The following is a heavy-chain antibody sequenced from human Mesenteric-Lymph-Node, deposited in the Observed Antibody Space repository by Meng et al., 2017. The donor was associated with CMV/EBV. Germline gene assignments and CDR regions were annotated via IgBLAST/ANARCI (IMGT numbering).Heavy chain of an antibody. CDR1: GFTFSSYD. D-gene: IGHD6-19*01. J-gene: IGHJ4*02. CDR3: AKDRVYQLHSLDY. CDR2: IGTAGDT. Sequence: GGSLRLSCAASGFTFSSYDMHWVRQATGKGLEWVSAIGTAGDTYYPGSVKGRFTISRDNSENTLYLQMNGLRVEDTAVYYCAKDRVYQLHSLDYWGQGTLVTVSS. V-gene: IGHV3-13*01.